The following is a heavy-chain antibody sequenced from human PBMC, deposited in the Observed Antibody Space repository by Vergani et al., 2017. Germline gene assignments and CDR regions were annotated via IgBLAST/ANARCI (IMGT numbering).Heavy chain of an antibody. D-gene: IGHD2-2*01. Sequence: QVQLQQWGAGLLKPSETLSLTCAVYGGSFSGYYWNWIRQPPGKGLEWIGEINHSGSTNYNPSLKSRVTISVDTSKNQFSLKLSSVTAADTAVYYCARITRSTRDVDWYFDLWGRGTLVTVSS. CDR2: INHSGST. J-gene: IGHJ2*01. CDR1: GGSFSGYY. V-gene: IGHV4-34*01. CDR3: ARITRSTRDVDWYFDL.